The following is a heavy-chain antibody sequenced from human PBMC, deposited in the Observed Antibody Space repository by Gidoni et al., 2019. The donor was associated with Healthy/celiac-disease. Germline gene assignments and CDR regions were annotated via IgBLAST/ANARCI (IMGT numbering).Heavy chain of an antibody. J-gene: IGHJ4*02. V-gene: IGHV1-8*01. Sequence: QVQLVQSGAEVKKPGASVKVSCKASGYTFTSYDINWVRQATGQGLEWMGWMNPNSGNTGYAQKFQGRVTMTRNTSISTAYMELSSLRSEDTAVYYCARGAGPYYYDSSGYYEDWGQGTLVTVSS. CDR2: MNPNSGNT. D-gene: IGHD3-22*01. CDR1: GYTFTSYD. CDR3: ARGAGPYYYDSSGYYED.